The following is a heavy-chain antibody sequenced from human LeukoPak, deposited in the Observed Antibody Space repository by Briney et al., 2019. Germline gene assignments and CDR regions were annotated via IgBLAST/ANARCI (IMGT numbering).Heavy chain of an antibody. CDR1: GYTCTSYG. V-gene: IGHV1-18*01. Sequence: ASVKASCKASGYTCTSYGISWVRQAPGQGLEWMGWISAYNGNTNYAQKLQGRVTMTTDTSTSTAYMELRSLRSDDTAVYYCALSGSYAPFDYWGQGTLVTVSS. D-gene: IGHD1-26*01. CDR3: ALSGSYAPFDY. J-gene: IGHJ4*02. CDR2: ISAYNGNT.